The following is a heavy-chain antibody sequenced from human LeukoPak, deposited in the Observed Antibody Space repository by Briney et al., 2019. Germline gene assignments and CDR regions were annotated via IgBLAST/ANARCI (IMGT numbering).Heavy chain of an antibody. CDR3: ARASDGWSIDY. CDR1: GFSFTSFW. Sequence: GGSLRLSCATSGFSFTSFWIHWVRQVPGKGLAWVSYVTYDGSTTIYADSVKGRFTISRDNAYNTVYLQMNSLRAEDTAIYYCARASDGWSIDYWGQGTLVTVSS. CDR2: VTYDGSTT. V-gene: IGHV3-74*01. J-gene: IGHJ4*02. D-gene: IGHD5-24*01.